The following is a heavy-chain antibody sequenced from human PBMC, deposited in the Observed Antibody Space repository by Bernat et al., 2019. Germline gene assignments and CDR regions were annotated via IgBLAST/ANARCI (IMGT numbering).Heavy chain of an antibody. D-gene: IGHD5-24*01. J-gene: IGHJ4*02. CDR3: TREANEMATINYFDY. Sequence: EVQLVESGGGLVQPGRSLRLSCTASGFTFGDYAMSWVRQAPGKGLEWVGFIRSKAYGGTTEYAASVKGRFTISRDDSKSIAYLQMNSLKTEDTAAYYCTREANEMATINYFDYWGQGTLVTVSS. CDR1: GFTFGDYA. V-gene: IGHV3-49*04. CDR2: IRSKAYGGTT.